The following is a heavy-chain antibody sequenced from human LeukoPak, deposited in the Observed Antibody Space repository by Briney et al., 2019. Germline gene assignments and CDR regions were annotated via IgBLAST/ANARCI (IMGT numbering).Heavy chain of an antibody. V-gene: IGHV4-39*01. D-gene: IGHD6-6*01. J-gene: IGHJ5*02. CDR2: IYYSGGT. CDR3: ARGTIIAARHVSFDP. CDR1: GGSISSSSYY. Sequence: PSETLSLTCTVSGGSISSSSYYWGWIRQPPGKGLEWIGSIYYSGGTYYNPSLKSRVTISVDTSKNQFSLKLSSVTAADTAVYYCARGTIIAARHVSFDPWGQGTLVTVSS.